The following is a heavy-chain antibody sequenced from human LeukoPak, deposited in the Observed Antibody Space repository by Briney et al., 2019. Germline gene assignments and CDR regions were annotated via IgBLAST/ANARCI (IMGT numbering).Heavy chain of an antibody. CDR2: IYTSGST. V-gene: IGHV4-61*02. D-gene: IGHD6-19*01. CDR3: TRAGRHYSGDDY. J-gene: IGHJ4*02. Sequence: SQTLSLTCTVSGGPISSGSYYWSWIRQPAGKGLEWIGRIYTSGSTDYNPSLKSRIIISVDTSKRQFSLKLSAVTAADTAVYYCTRAGRHYSGDDYWGQGTLVTVSS. CDR1: GGPISSGSYY.